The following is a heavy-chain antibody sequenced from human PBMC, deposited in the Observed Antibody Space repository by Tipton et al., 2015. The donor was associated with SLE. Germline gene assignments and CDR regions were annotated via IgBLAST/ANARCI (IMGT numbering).Heavy chain of an antibody. CDR1: GGSITSTSYF. V-gene: IGHV4-39*07. CDR2: IYYSGSA. Sequence: TLSLTCTVSGGSITSTSYFWGWVRQPPGKGLEWIGNIYYSGSAFYNPSLKSRVTISIDTSKKQFSLNLNSVTAADTAVYYCARAEYYFDLWGQGTLFTVSS. J-gene: IGHJ4*02. CDR3: ARAEYYFDL.